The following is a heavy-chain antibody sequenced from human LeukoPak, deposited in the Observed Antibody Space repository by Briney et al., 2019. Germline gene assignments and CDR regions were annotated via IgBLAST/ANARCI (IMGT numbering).Heavy chain of an antibody. J-gene: IGHJ3*02. CDR3: ARDLGVMVRAFDI. CDR2: IYYSGST. CDR1: GGSISSYY. D-gene: IGHD5-18*01. Sequence: TSDTLSLTCTVSGGSISSYYWSWIRQPPGKRLEWIGYIYYSGSTSYNPSLKSRVTISVDTSKNQISLKLSSVTAADTAVYYCARDLGVMVRAFDIWGQGTMVTVSS. V-gene: IGHV4-59*01.